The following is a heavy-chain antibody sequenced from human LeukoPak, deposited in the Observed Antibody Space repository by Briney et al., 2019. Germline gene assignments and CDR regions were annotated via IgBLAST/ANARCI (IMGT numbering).Heavy chain of an antibody. J-gene: IGHJ4*02. Sequence: GGSLRLSCAASGFTFSSYWIHWVRQAPGKGLVWVSRINSDGSSTSYADSVKGRFTISRDNAKNTLYLQMNSLRAEDTAVYYCARVWDSSGSDFDYWGQGTLVTVSS. CDR1: GFTFSSYW. CDR2: INSDGSST. V-gene: IGHV3-74*01. CDR3: ARVWDSSGSDFDY. D-gene: IGHD3-22*01.